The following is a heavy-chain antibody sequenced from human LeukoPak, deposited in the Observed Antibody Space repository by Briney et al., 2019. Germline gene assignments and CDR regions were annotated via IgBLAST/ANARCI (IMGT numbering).Heavy chain of an antibody. J-gene: IGHJ6*03. D-gene: IGHD5-18*01. CDR3: ARGGGRGYSYGYFPPYYYYYYMDV. V-gene: IGHV1-8*03. CDR1: GYTFTSYD. CDR2: MNPNSGNT. Sequence: ASVKVSCKASGYTFTSYDINWVRQATGQGLEWMGWMNPNSGNTGYAQKFQGRVTITRNTSISTAYMELSSLRSEDTAVYYCARGGGRGYSYGYFPPYYYYYYMDVWGKGTTVTVSS.